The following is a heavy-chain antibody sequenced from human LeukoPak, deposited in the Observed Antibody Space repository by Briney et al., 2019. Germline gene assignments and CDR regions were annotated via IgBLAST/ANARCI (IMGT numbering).Heavy chain of an antibody. CDR3: ATYPGSYDLLTSFDY. V-gene: IGHV3-23*01. CDR1: GLTVSSNY. J-gene: IGHJ4*02. CDR2: ISGSYSST. D-gene: IGHD3-9*01. Sequence: PGGSLRLSCAASGLTVSSNYMRWVRQAPGKGLEWVSTISGSYSSTYYADSVKGRFTISRDNSKNTLFLQMNSLRAEDTAVYYCATYPGSYDLLTSFDYWGQGTLVTVSS.